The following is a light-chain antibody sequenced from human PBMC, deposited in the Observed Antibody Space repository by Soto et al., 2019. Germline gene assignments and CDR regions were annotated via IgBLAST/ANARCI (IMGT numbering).Light chain of an antibody. CDR1: SSNVGSNT. J-gene: IGLJ1*01. V-gene: IGLV1-44*01. CDR2: SNN. Sequence: QSVLTQTPSASGTPGQMVTISCSGSSSNVGSNTVNWYQQLPGTAPKLLIYSNNQRPSGVPDRFSGSKSGASASLAISGLQSEDEADYYCATWDDSLNAQGVFGTGTKVTVL. CDR3: ATWDDSLNAQGV.